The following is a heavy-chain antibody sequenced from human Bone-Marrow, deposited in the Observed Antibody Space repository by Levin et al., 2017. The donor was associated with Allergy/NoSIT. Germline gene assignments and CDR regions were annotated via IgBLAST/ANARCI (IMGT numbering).Heavy chain of an antibody. CDR3: ARVRNYDFWSGYSENDAFDI. CDR1: GYTFTSYD. D-gene: IGHD3-3*01. CDR2: MNPNSGNT. V-gene: IGHV1-8*01. J-gene: IGHJ3*02. Sequence: ASVKVSCKASGYTFTSYDINWVRQATGQGLEWMGWMNPNSGNTGYAQKFQGRVTMTRNTSISTAYMELSSLRSEDTAVYYCARVRNYDFWSGYSENDAFDIWGQGTMVTVSS.